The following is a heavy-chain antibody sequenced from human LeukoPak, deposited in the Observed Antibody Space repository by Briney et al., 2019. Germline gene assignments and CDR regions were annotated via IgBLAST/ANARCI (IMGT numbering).Heavy chain of an antibody. D-gene: IGHD1-26*01. J-gene: IGHJ6*02. CDR1: GFTFSKTW. CDR3: ARQKRGAEYYYYGMDV. V-gene: IGHV4-59*08. CDR2: IYYSGST. Sequence: GSLRLSCVASGFTFSKTWMQWIRQPPGKGLEWIGYIYYSGSTNYNPSLKSRVTISVDTSKNQFSLKLSSVTAADTAVYYCARQKRGAEYYYYGMDVWGQGTTVTVSS.